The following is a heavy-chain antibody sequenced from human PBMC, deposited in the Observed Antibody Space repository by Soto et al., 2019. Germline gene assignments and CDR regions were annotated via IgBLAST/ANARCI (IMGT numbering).Heavy chain of an antibody. D-gene: IGHD3-22*01. CDR3: AREHYDSTEGDAFDI. Sequence: EVQLVESGGGLVQPGGSLRLSCAASGFTFSSYEMNWVRQAPGKGLEWVSYISSSGSTIYYADSVKGRFTISRDNAKNSLYLQMNSLRAEDTAVYYCAREHYDSTEGDAFDIWGQGTMVTVSS. J-gene: IGHJ3*02. CDR1: GFTFSSYE. V-gene: IGHV3-48*03. CDR2: ISSSGSTI.